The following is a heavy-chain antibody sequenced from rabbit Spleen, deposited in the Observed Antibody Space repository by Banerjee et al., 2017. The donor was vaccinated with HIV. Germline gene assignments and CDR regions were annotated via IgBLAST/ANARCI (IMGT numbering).Heavy chain of an antibody. Sequence: QEQLVESGGGLVQPGGSLKLSCKVSGFDFRQYGVTWVRQAPGKGLEWIGYIDPIFGVSYYANWVNGRFTISSHDAQNTLYLQLNSLTAADTATYFCVRDIWYFKLWGQGTLVTVS. CDR3: VRDIWYFKL. CDR1: GFDFRQYG. J-gene: IGHJ4*01. V-gene: IGHV1S8*01. CDR2: IDPIFGVS.